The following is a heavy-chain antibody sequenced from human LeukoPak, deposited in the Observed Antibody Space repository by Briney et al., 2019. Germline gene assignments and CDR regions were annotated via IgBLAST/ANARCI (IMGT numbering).Heavy chain of an antibody. D-gene: IGHD6-13*01. CDR3: AREQPYSSSYYGMDV. CDR1: GFTFSDYY. CDR2: ISSSGSTI. Sequence: GGSLRLSCAASGFTFSDYYMSWIRQAPGKGLGWVSYISSSGSTIYYADSVKGRFTISRDNAKNSLYLQMNSLRAEDTAVYYCAREQPYSSSYYGMDVWGQGTTVTVSS. J-gene: IGHJ6*02. V-gene: IGHV3-11*01.